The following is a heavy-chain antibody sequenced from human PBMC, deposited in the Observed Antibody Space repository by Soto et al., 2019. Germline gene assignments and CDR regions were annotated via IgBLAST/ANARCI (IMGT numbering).Heavy chain of an antibody. CDR3: ARGPPCSGSYPCPMHNWFDP. CDR2: ISAYNGNT. Sequence: GASVKVSCKASGYTFTSYGISWVRQAPGQGLEWMGWISAYNGNTNYAQKLQGRVTMTTDTSTSTAYMELRSLRSDDTAVYYCARGPPCSGSYPCPMHNWFDPWGQGTLVTVSS. V-gene: IGHV1-18*01. D-gene: IGHD1-26*01. J-gene: IGHJ5*02. CDR1: GYTFTSYG.